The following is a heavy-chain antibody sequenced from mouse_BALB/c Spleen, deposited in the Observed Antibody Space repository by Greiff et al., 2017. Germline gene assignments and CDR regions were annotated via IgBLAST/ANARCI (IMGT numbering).Heavy chain of an antibody. D-gene: IGHD1-1*01. J-gene: IGHJ2*01. V-gene: IGHV1-4*01. CDR1: GYTFTSYT. CDR2: INPSSGYT. CDR3: ARENITTVVASFDY. Sequence: VKLMESGAELARPGASVKMSCKASGYTFTSYTMHWVKQRPGQGLEWIGNINPSSGYTNYNQKFKDKATLTADKSSSTAYMQLSSLTSEDSAVYYCARENITTVVASFDYWGQGTPLTVSS.